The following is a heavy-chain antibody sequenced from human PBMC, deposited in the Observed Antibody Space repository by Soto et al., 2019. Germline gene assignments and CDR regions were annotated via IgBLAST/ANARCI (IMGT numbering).Heavy chain of an antibody. V-gene: IGHV1-69*01. CDR2: IIPIFGTA. CDR1: GGTFSSYA. Sequence: QVQLVQSGAEVKKPGSSVKVSCKASGGTFSSYAISWVRQAPGQGLEWMGGIIPIFGTANYAQKFQGRVTITADESTSTAYMELISLRSEDTAVYYCVIGGCSSTSCYSKLGLFYGMDVWGQGTTVTVSS. J-gene: IGHJ6*02. D-gene: IGHD2-2*01. CDR3: VIGGCSSTSCYSKLGLFYGMDV.